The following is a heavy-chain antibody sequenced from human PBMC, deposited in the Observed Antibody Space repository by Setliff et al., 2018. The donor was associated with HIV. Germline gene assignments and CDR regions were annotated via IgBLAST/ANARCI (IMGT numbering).Heavy chain of an antibody. CDR3: ARVGKRIRGYCSGDNCYLYYFDY. Sequence: GASVKVSCKASGYTFSDYYLHWVRQAPGQAIEWMGWINPIFRTVNYAQKFQGRVTITADESTSTAYMELSSLRFEDTAVYYCARVGKRIRGYCSGDNCYLYYFDYWGQGTQVTVSS. J-gene: IGHJ4*02. D-gene: IGHD2-15*01. V-gene: IGHV1-69*13. CDR1: GYTFSDYY. CDR2: INPIFRTV.